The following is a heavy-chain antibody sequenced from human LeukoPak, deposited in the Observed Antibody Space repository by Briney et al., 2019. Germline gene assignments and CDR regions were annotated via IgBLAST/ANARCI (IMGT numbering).Heavy chain of an antibody. D-gene: IGHD5-24*01. J-gene: IGHJ4*02. V-gene: IGHV4-34*01. CDR3: ARGRGRWLQSGHFDY. CDR2: INHSGST. CDR1: GGSFSGYY. Sequence: SETLSLTCAVYGGSFSGYYWSWIRQPPGKGLEWMGEINHSGSTNYNPSLKSRVTISVDTSKNQFSLKLSSVTAADTAVYYCARGRGRWLQSGHFDYWGQGTLVTVSS.